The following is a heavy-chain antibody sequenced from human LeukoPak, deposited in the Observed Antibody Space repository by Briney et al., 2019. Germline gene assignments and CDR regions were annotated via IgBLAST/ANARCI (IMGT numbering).Heavy chain of an antibody. CDR3: AREFSFYYGMDV. D-gene: IGHD2-2*01. V-gene: IGHV1-8*01. CDR1: GYTFITYD. CDR2: MNPNSGNT. Sequence: ASVEVSCKASGYTFITYDINWVRQAPGRGLEWMGWMNPNSGNTGYAQKFQGRVTMTRNTSIDTAYMELSSLRSEDTAVYFCAREFSFYYGMDVWGQGTTVTVSS. J-gene: IGHJ6*02.